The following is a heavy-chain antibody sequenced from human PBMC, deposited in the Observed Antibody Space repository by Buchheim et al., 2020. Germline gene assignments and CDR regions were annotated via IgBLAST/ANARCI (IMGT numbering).Heavy chain of an antibody. CDR2: ISYDGSNK. D-gene: IGHD6-13*01. CDR3: AKDRYSSSWYSQYYYYGMDV. V-gene: IGHV3-30*18. Sequence: QVQLVESGGGVVQPGRSLRLSCAASGFTFSSYGMHWVRQAPGKGLEWVAVISYDGSNKYYADSVKGRFTISRDNSKTTLYLQMNSLRAEDTAVYYCAKDRYSSSWYSQYYYYGMDVWGQGTT. CDR1: GFTFSSYG. J-gene: IGHJ6*02.